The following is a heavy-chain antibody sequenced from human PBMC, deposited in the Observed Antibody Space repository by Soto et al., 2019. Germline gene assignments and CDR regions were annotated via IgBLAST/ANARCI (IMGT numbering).Heavy chain of an antibody. CDR2: ISYDGRKS. CDR3: AKGKRSSYGYLDE. V-gene: IGHV3-30*18. CDR1: GFPFSNYG. J-gene: IGHJ4*02. Sequence: QVQLVESGGGVVQPGRSLRLSCATSGFPFSNYGMHWVRQAPGKGLEWVAVISYDGRKSFYADSVKGRFTISRDGSKNTMYVQMNSLRPEDTAVYYCAKGKRSSYGYLDEWGQGTLVTVSS. D-gene: IGHD5-18*01.